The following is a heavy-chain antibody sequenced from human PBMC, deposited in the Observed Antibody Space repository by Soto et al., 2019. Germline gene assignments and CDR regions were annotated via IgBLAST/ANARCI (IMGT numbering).Heavy chain of an antibody. CDR2: IKQDGSEK. Sequence: GGSLRLSCAASGFTFSTYWMSWVRQAPGKGLEWVANIKQDGSEKYYVDSVKGRFTISRGNAKNSLYLQMNSLRAEDTAVYYCARDETYYYGSGPVGGQGTLVTVSS. J-gene: IGHJ4*02. CDR1: GFTFSTYW. D-gene: IGHD3-10*01. V-gene: IGHV3-7*01. CDR3: ARDETYYYGSGPV.